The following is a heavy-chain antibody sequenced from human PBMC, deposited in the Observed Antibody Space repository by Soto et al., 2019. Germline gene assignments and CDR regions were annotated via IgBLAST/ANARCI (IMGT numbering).Heavy chain of an antibody. J-gene: IGHJ4*02. D-gene: IGHD3-10*01. Sequence: EVQLVESGGGLIQPGGSLRLSCAVSGFTVSNNYMSWVRQAPGKGLEGVSVIYSGGYTAYGDSVKGRFTISRDNSKNTLYLNKNGRGADSPAVYLWAADAGGGGYWGQGTLVTVSS. V-gene: IGHV3-53*01. CDR1: GFTVSNNY. CDR3: AADAGGGGY. CDR2: IYSGGYT.